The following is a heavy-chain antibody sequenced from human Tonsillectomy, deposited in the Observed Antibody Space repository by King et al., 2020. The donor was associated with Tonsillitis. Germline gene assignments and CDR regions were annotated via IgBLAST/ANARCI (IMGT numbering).Heavy chain of an antibody. J-gene: IGHJ4*02. CDR1: GVSISGSGFH. V-gene: IGHV4-39*07. CDR2: ISYRGNT. CDR3: AREVDFFDY. Sequence: QLQESGPGLVKPSETLSLTCTVSGVSISGSGFHWGWLRQPPGKGLEWIGSISYRGNTYINPSLRSRLTISLDTSKNQFSLKLSSLTAADTAVYYCAREVDFFDYWGQGTLLPVSS.